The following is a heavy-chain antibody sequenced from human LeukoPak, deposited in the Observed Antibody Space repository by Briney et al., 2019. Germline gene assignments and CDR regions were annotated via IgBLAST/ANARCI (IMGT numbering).Heavy chain of an antibody. CDR1: GFTFSSYG. J-gene: IGHJ3*02. V-gene: IGHV3-30*02. D-gene: IGHD3-16*01. CDR2: IRYDGSNK. Sequence: GGSLRLSCAASGFTFSSYGMHRVRQAPGKGLEWVAFIRYDGSNKYYADSVKGRFTISRDNSKNTLYLQMNSLRAEDTAVYYCASLGYDAFDIWGQGTMVTVSS. CDR3: ASLGYDAFDI.